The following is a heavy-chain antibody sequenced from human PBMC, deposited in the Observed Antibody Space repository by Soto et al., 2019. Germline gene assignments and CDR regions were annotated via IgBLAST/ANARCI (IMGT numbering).Heavy chain of an antibody. CDR1: GFTFSTSS. V-gene: IGHV3-21*01. CDR3: ARYDSSGYYWPYYYYGMDV. Sequence: PGGSLRLSCAASGFTFSTSSMNRVRQAPGKGLEWVSSISSSSSYIYYADSVKGRFTISRDNAKNSLYLQMNSLRAEDTAVYYCARYDSSGYYWPYYYYGMDVWGQGTTVTVS. J-gene: IGHJ6*02. D-gene: IGHD3-22*01. CDR2: ISSSSSYI.